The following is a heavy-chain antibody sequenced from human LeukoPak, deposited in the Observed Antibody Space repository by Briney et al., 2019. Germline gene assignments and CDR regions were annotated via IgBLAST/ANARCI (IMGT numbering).Heavy chain of an antibody. V-gene: IGHV3-23*01. Sequence: GGSLRLSCAASGFTFSSYAMSWVRQAPGKGLEWVSAISGSGGSTYYADSVKGRFTISRDNSKNTLYLQMNSLRAEDTAVYYCAKDWSLRDAPREYFQHWGQGTLVTVSS. CDR2: ISGSGGST. D-gene: IGHD3-3*01. CDR1: GFTFSSYA. CDR3: AKDWSLRDAPREYFQH. J-gene: IGHJ1*01.